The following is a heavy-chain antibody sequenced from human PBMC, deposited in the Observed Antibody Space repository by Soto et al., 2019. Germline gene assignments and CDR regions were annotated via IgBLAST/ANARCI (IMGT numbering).Heavy chain of an antibody. CDR1: GYTFTSCA. J-gene: IGHJ4*02. V-gene: IGHV1-69*13. CDR2: IIPIFGTA. Sequence: SVKVSCKASGYTFTSCAMRWVRQAPGQGLEWMGGIIPIFGTANYAQKFQGRVTITADESTSTAYMELSSLRSEDTAVYYCARTSSEGFDYWGQGTLVTVSS. CDR3: ARTSSEGFDY.